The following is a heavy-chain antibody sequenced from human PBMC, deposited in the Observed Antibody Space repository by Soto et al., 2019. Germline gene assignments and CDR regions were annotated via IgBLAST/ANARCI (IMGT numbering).Heavy chain of an antibody. CDR3: AREDTSGYYFYDY. CDR1: GFSFRSYW. V-gene: IGHV5-51*01. D-gene: IGHD2-2*03. CDR2: IYPGDSDT. J-gene: IGHJ4*02. Sequence: HGXSLKISCKGSGFSFRSYWIGWVRQMPGKGLEWMGIIYPGDSDTTYSPSFRGQVTISADKSISTAYLQWSSLKASDTATYYCAREDTSGYYFYDYWGQGTQVTVSS.